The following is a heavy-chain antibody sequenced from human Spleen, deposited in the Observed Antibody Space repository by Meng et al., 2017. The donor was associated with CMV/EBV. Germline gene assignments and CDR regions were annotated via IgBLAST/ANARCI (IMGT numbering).Heavy chain of an antibody. CDR2: IFSGGSFT. CDR3: AKGISGTTFDASDV. J-gene: IGHJ3*01. V-gene: IGHV3-23*03. CDR1: GFIFSSYA. D-gene: IGHD1-7*01. Sequence: GESLKISCAASGFIFSSYAMSWIRQAPGKGLEWVSVIFSGGSFTYYADSVKGRFTISRDNSKNTLHLQMNSLRAEDTAVYYCAKGISGTTFDASDVWGQGTMVTVSS.